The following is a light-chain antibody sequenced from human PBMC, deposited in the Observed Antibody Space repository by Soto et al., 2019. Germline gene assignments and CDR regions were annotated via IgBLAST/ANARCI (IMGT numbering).Light chain of an antibody. V-gene: IGKV3-20*01. CDR1: QSVSSSY. CDR3: QQWGSSSWT. CDR2: AAS. Sequence: EIVLTQSPGTLSLSPGERATLSCRASQSVSSSYLAWYQQKPGQAPRLLIYAASTRATGIPVRFSGSGSETEFTLTIRSLQSEDFAVYYCQQWGSSSWTFGQGTKVDI. J-gene: IGKJ1*01.